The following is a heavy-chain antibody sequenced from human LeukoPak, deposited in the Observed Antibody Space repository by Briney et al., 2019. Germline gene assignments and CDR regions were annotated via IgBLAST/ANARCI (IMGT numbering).Heavy chain of an antibody. CDR1: GDSVSGNRAA. V-gene: IGHV6-1*01. J-gene: IGHJ3*02. CDR2: TYYRSKWYN. CDR3: ARAYGGGELLWFGELSFDAFDI. D-gene: IGHD3-10*01. Sequence: SQTLSLTCAVSGDSVSGNRAAWNWIRQSPSRGLEWLGRTYYRSKWYNDYAVSVKSRITINPDTSKNQFSLQLNSVTPEDTAVYYCARAYGGGELLWFGELSFDAFDIWGQGTMVTVSS.